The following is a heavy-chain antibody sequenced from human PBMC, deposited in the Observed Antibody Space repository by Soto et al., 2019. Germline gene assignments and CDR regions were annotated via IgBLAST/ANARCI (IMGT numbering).Heavy chain of an antibody. D-gene: IGHD1-26*01. CDR2: IYYSGST. CDR1: GGSISSYY. CDR3: ASQGALGATTFYYYGMDV. J-gene: IGHJ6*02. V-gene: IGHV4-59*08. Sequence: QVQLQESGPGLVKPSETLSLTCTVSGGSISSYYWSWIRQPPGKGLEWIGYIYYSGSTNYNPSLKRRVTISVDTSKNQFSLKLSAVTAADTAVYYCASQGALGATTFYYYGMDVWGQGTTVTVSS.